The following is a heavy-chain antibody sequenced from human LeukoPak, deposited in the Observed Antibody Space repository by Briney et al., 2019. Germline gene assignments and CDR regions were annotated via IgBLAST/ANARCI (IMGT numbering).Heavy chain of an antibody. J-gene: IGHJ4*02. D-gene: IGHD6-19*01. V-gene: IGHV4-59*08. Sequence: MSSETLSLTCTVSGGSISSYYWSWIRQPPGKGLEWIGYIYYSASTNYNPSLKGLVTISVDTSKNQFSLKLSSVTAADTGVYYCARHTWSPGGGWYPSLDCWGQGTLVTVS. CDR2: IYYSAST. CDR3: ARHTWSPGGGWYPSLDC. CDR1: GGSISSYY.